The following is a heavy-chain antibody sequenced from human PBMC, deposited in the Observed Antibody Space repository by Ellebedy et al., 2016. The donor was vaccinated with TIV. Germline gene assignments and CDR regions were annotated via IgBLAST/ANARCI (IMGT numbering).Heavy chain of an antibody. V-gene: IGHV4-34*01. D-gene: IGHD3-10*01. J-gene: IGHJ5*02. Sequence: SETLSLTXAVYGGSFSGYSLSWIRQPPGKGLEWIGEIHHSGSTDYSPSLKSRVTISLDTSNNQFSLKLNSGTAADTAVYYCARGVWFGYRFDPWGQGTLVTVSS. CDR3: ARGVWFGYRFDP. CDR1: GGSFSGYS. CDR2: IHHSGST.